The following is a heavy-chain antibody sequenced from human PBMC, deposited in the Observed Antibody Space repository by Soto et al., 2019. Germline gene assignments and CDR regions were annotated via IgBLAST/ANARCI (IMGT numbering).Heavy chain of an antibody. Sequence: EPLSLTCAVDGGSFSGYYWGWIRQPPGRGLEWIGEINHSGSTNYNPSLKSRVTISVDTSKNQFSLKLSSVTAADTAVYYCARGVVVPAATTRYWYFDLWGRGTLVTVSS. J-gene: IGHJ2*01. V-gene: IGHV4-34*01. CDR1: GGSFSGYY. CDR2: INHSGST. D-gene: IGHD2-2*01. CDR3: ARGVVVPAATTRYWYFDL.